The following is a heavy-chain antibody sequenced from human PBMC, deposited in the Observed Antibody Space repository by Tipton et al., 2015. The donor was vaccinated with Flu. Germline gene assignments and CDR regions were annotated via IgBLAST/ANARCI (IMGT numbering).Heavy chain of an antibody. CDR3: ARDYGDFNWFDS. Sequence: TLSLTCSVSGDSIGSRYFWGWIRQPPGKGLEWIGNIGHTGNTYHNPSLKSRVRLSVDTSKNQFSLKLSSVTAADTAVYFCARDYGDFNWFDSWGQGTLVTVSS. V-gene: IGHV4-38-2*02. D-gene: IGHD4-17*01. CDR1: GDSIGSRYF. CDR2: IGHTGNT. J-gene: IGHJ5*01.